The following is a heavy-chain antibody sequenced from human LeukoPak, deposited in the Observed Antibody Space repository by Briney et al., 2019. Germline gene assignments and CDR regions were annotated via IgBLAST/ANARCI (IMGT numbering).Heavy chain of an antibody. V-gene: IGHV4-34*01. CDR1: GGSFSGYY. Sequence: SETLSLTCAVYGGSFSGYYWSWIRQPQGKGLEWIGEINHSGSTNYNPSLKSRVTISVDTSKNQFSLKLSSVTAADTAVYYCAVTGLDPRIWFDPWGQGTLVTVSS. CDR2: INHSGST. J-gene: IGHJ5*02. D-gene: IGHD7-27*01. CDR3: AVTGLDPRIWFDP.